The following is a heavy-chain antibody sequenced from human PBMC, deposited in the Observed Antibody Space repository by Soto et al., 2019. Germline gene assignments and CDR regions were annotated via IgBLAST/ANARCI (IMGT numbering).Heavy chain of an antibody. V-gene: IGHV3-48*02. CDR2: ISSSSSTI. CDR1: GFTFSSYS. J-gene: IGHJ4*02. D-gene: IGHD3-10*01. CDR3: ARVFVGRRTLGGLGY. Sequence: GGSLRLSCAASGFTFSSYSMNWVRQAPGKGLEWVSYISSSSSTIYYADSVKGRFTISRDNAKNSLYLQMNSLRDEDTAVYYCARVFVGRRTLGGLGYWGQGTLVTVSS.